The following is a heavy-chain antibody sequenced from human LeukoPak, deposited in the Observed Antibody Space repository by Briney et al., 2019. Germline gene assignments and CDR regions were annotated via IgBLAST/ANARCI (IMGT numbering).Heavy chain of an antibody. D-gene: IGHD3-22*01. V-gene: IGHV1-18*01. CDR2: INTYNGKT. CDR1: GYTFTSQG. CDR3: ARGGSTFYYDSSGSPLDAFDI. Sequence: ASVKVSCKASGYTFTSQGISWVRQAPGQGLEWMGWINTYNGKTNYAQKLQGRVTMTTDTSTSTAYMELRNLRSDDTAVYYCARGGSTFYYDSSGSPLDAFDIWGQGTMVTVSS. J-gene: IGHJ3*02.